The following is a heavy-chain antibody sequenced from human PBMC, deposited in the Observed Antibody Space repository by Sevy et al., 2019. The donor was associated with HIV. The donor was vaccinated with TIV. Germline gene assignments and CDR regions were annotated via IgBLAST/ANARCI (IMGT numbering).Heavy chain of an antibody. J-gene: IGHJ4*02. CDR1: GLTVDSNY. D-gene: IGHD6-13*01. V-gene: IGHV3-53*01. CDR3: ARGGLDSNWFRSFDY. CDR2: IYSGGST. Sequence: GGSLRLSCAVSGLTVDSNYMSWVRQAPGKGLEWVSIIYSGGSTYYADSVKGRFTISTDNSKNTLDLQMNSLRAEDTAVYYCARGGLDSNWFRSFDYWGQGTLVTVPS.